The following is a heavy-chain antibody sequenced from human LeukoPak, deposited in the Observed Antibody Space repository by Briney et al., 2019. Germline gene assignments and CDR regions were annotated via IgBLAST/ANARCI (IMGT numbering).Heavy chain of an antibody. CDR2: ICGSGSTT. D-gene: IGHD2-2*02. V-gene: IGHV3-23*01. J-gene: IGHJ4*02. CDR1: GFTFSSYA. CDR3: AKGAATSCYSPVDY. Sequence: GGSLRLSYAASGFTFSSYAMSWVRQAPGKGLEWVSGICGSGSTTYYADSVKGRFTISRDNSKNTLYLQMNSLRAEDTAVYFCAKGAATSCYSPVDYWGQGTLVTVSS.